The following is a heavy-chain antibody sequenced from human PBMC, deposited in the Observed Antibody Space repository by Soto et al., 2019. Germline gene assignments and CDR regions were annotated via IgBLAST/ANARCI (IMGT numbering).Heavy chain of an antibody. CDR2: IYPSDSDT. J-gene: IGHJ4*02. V-gene: IGHV5-51*07. Sequence: GESLKISCKGSGYNFAGYWIAWVHQMPGKGLELMGIIYPSDSDTRYRPSFQGQVTISADKSISSAYLQWSSLRASDTAMYYRARGGVSTRTFDYWGQGTPVTVSS. CDR1: GYNFAGYW. CDR3: ARGGVSTRTFDY. D-gene: IGHD3-3*01.